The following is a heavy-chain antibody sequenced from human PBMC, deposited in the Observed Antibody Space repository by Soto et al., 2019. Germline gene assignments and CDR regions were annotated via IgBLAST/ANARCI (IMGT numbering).Heavy chain of an antibody. CDR1: GGSISSSSYY. Sequence: QLQLQESGPGLVKPSETLSLTCTVSGGSISSSSYYWGWIRQPPGKGLEWIGSIYYSGSTYYNPSLKSRVTISVDTSKNQFSLKLSSVTAADTAVYYCARSGYSGSYYRRLVWTIDYWGQGTLVTVSS. CDR2: IYYSGST. D-gene: IGHD1-26*01. CDR3: ARSGYSGSYYRRLVWTIDY. J-gene: IGHJ4*02. V-gene: IGHV4-39*01.